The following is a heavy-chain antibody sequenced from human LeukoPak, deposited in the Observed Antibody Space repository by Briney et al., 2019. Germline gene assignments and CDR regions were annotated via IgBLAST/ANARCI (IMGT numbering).Heavy chain of an antibody. J-gene: IGHJ2*01. CDR1: GFEFNVYG. D-gene: IGHD6-13*01. CDR3: ARAAYSSTWYSRYFDL. CDR2: ISGRGDTT. Sequence: QPGGSLRLSRAASGFEFNVYGMNWVRQAPGKGLEWVSSISGRGDTTSYADSVKGRFIISRDISKNTLYLRMNSLRAGDTAVYYCARAAYSSTWYSRYFDLWGRGTLVTVSS. V-gene: IGHV3-23*01.